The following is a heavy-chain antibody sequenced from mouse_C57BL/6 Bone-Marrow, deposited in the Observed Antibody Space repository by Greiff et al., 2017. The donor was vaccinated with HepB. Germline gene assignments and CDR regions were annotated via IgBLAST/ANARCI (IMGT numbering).Heavy chain of an antibody. J-gene: IGHJ3*01. CDR3: ARGRLRRGAWFAY. D-gene: IGHD2-4*01. CDR2: IYPGSGST. CDR1: GYTFTSYW. V-gene: IGHV1-55*01. Sequence: QVQLQQPGAELVKPGASVEMSCKASGYTFTSYWITWVKQRPGQGLEWIGDIYPGSGSTNYNEKFKSKATLTVDTSSSTAYMQLSSLTSEDSAVYYCARGRLRRGAWFAYWGQGTLVTVSA.